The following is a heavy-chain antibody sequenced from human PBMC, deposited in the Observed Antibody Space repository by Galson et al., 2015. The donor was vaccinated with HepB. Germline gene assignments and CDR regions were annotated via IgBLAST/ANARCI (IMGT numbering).Heavy chain of an antibody. CDR1: GFTFSSYS. V-gene: IGHV3-21*01. D-gene: IGHD3-10*01. Sequence: SLRLSCAASGFTFSSYSMNWVRQAPGKGLEWVSSISSSSGYIYYADSVKGRFTISRDNAKNSLYLQMNSLRAEDTAVYYCARDPHYYGSKGYYYGMDVWGQGTTVTVSS. J-gene: IGHJ6*02. CDR2: ISSSSGYI. CDR3: ARDPHYYGSKGYYYGMDV.